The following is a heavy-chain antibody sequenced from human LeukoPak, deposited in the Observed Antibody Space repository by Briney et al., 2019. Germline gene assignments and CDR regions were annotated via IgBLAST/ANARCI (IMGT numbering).Heavy chain of an antibody. V-gene: IGHV3-7*01. CDR3: VRGPSFGDFVDYLDS. Sequence: GGSLRLSCAASGFTFSSHWMTWVRLAPGKGLEWVAHIKQGGDTKHYVGSVKGRFTISRDDAQNTLYLQMNSLRDDDTAVYYCVRGPSFGDFVDYLDSWGQGTRVTVSS. J-gene: IGHJ4*02. CDR1: GFTFSSHW. CDR2: IKQGGDTK. D-gene: IGHD4-17*01.